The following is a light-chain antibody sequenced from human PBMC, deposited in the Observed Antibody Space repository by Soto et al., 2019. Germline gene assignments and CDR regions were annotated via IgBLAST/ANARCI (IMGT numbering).Light chain of an antibody. CDR1: QSVSGSY. CDR3: QQYGDSPRLT. Sequence: EIVFTQSPGTLSLSPGERATLSCRASQSVSGSYLAWYQHKPGQAPRLLIFDSSIRATGIPDRFSGSGSGTDFTLTITRLEPEAFAVYYCQQYGDSPRLTFGGGTQVEIK. J-gene: IGKJ4*01. CDR2: DSS. V-gene: IGKV3-20*01.